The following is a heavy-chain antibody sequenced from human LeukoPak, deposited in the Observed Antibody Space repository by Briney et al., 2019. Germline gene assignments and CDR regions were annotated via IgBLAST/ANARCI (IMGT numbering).Heavy chain of an antibody. CDR2: IYTSGST. V-gene: IGHV4-61*02. CDR3: ARAVYTTTRYYYYYYMDV. D-gene: IGHD1-26*01. CDR1: GGSISSGSYY. Sequence: SETLSLTCTVSGGSISSGSYYWSWIRQPAGKGLEWIGRIYTSGSTNYNPSLKSRVTISVDTSKNQFSLKLSSVTAADTAVYYCARAVYTTTRYYYYYYMDVWGKGTTVTVSS. J-gene: IGHJ6*03.